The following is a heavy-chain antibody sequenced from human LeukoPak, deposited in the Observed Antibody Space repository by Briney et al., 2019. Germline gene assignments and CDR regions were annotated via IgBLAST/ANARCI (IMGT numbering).Heavy chain of an antibody. V-gene: IGHV1-2*02. Sequence: GASVKVSCKASGYTFTGYYMHWVRQAPGQGLEWMGWINPNSGGTNYAQKFQGRVTMTRDTSISTAYMELSRLRSEDTAVYYCASQTYYYDSSGYYSPPGAFDIWGQGTMVTVSS. CDR3: ASQTYYYDSSGYYSPPGAFDI. J-gene: IGHJ3*02. CDR2: INPNSGGT. CDR1: GYTFTGYY. D-gene: IGHD3-22*01.